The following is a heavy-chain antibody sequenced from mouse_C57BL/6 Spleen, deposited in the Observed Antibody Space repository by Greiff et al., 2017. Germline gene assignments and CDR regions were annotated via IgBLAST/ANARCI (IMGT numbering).Heavy chain of an antibody. V-gene: IGHV1-50*01. CDR1: GYTFTSYW. CDR3: ARDPYYYGSSPYVDC. Sequence: QVQLQQPGAELVKPGASVKLSCKASGYTFTSYWMQWVKQRPGQGLEWIGEIDPSDSYTNYNQKFKGKATLTVGTSSSTAYMQLSSLTSEDSAVYYCARDPYYYGSSPYVDCWGQGTTLTVSS. CDR2: IDPSDSYT. J-gene: IGHJ2*01. D-gene: IGHD1-1*01.